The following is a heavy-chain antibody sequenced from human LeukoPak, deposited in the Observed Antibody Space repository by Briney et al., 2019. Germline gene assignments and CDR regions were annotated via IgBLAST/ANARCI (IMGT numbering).Heavy chain of an antibody. Sequence: ASVKVSCTASGYTFTKFGISWVRQAPGPGLEWGGWINVNDGDTTTAQKFPGRVAMTTDTSTTTAYMELMSLRSDDTAVYFCARSSQLSRWRIPAASNVLSHYYYHMDVWGKGTAVAVSS. V-gene: IGHV1-18*01. CDR1: GYTFTKFG. J-gene: IGHJ6*03. D-gene: IGHD3-10*01. CDR2: INVNDGDT. CDR3: ARSSQLSRWRIPAASNVLSHYYYHMDV.